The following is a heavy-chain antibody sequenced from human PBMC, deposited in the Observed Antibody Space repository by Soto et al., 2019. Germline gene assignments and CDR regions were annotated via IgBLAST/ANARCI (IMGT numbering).Heavy chain of an antibody. D-gene: IGHD6-19*01. J-gene: IGHJ4*02. Sequence: ASVKVSCTASDYTFTSYGISWVRKAPGQGLEWMGWISAYNGNTNDAQMLQGRVTMTTDTSTSTAYVELRSLRSDDTVVYYCARTIEYSSGWYSDYWGQGTLVTVS. CDR3: ARTIEYSSGWYSDY. CDR1: DYTFTSYG. CDR2: ISAYNGNT. V-gene: IGHV1-18*01.